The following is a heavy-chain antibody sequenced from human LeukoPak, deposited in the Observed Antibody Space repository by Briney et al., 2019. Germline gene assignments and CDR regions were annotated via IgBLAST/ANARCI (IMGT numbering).Heavy chain of an antibody. CDR1: GFTFSSHG. Sequence: GGSLRLSCAGSGFTFSSHGVIWVRQTPGKGLEWLSYISPGGTTINSADSVKDRFITSRDNGKSSLFLQTNSLRAEDTAVYYCARVRGPTVRTMYFDYWGQGTLVTVSS. CDR2: ISPGGTTI. D-gene: IGHD2-8*01. J-gene: IGHJ4*02. CDR3: ARVRGPTVRTMYFDY. V-gene: IGHV3-48*04.